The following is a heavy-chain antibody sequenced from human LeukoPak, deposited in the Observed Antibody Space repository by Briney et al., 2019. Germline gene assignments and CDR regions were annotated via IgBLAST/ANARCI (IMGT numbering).Heavy chain of an antibody. Sequence: ASVKVSCKASGGTFSSYDINWVRQATGQGLEWMGWMNPNSGNTGYAQKFQGRVTITRNTSISTAYMELSSLRSKDTAVYYCARGSPYSSSWYVDYWGQGTLVTVSS. CDR2: MNPNSGNT. D-gene: IGHD6-13*01. CDR3: ARGSPYSSSWYVDY. J-gene: IGHJ4*02. V-gene: IGHV1-8*03. CDR1: GGTFSSYD.